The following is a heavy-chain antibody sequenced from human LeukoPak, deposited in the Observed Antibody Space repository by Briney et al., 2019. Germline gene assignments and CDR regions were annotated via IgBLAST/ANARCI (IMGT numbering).Heavy chain of an antibody. CDR2: IKQDGSEK. CDR3: ARAYREYYDFWSGYPLDY. Sequence: GGSLRLSCAASGFTFSNAWMSWVRQAPGKGLEWVANIKQDGSEKYYVDSVKGRFTISRDNAKNSLYLQMNSLRAEDTAVYYCARAYREYYDFWSGYPLDYWGQGTLVTVSS. V-gene: IGHV3-7*01. J-gene: IGHJ4*02. D-gene: IGHD3-3*01. CDR1: GFTFSNAW.